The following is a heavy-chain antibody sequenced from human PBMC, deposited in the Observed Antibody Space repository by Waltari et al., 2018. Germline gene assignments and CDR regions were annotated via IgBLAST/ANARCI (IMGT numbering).Heavy chain of an antibody. CDR3: ARDRGGQSMVVKVNDAFDI. CDR1: GYTFTSYG. CDR2: ISAYNGNT. Sequence: QVQLVQSGAEVKKPGASVKVSCKASGYTFTSYGISWVRQAPGQGLEWMGWISAYNGNTNYAQKLQGRVTMTTDTSTSTAYMELRSLRSDDTAVYYCARDRGGQSMVVKVNDAFDIWGQGTMVTVSS. V-gene: IGHV1-18*01. D-gene: IGHD2-15*01. J-gene: IGHJ3*02.